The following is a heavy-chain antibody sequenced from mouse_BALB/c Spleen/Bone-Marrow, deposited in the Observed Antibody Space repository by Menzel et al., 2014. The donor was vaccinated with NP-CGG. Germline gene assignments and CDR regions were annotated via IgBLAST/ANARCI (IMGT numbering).Heavy chain of an antibody. CDR2: INPGSGGT. V-gene: IGHV1-54*01. CDR1: GYAFTNYL. Sequence: QVQLQQPGAELVRPGTSVEVSCKASGYAFTNYLIEWVKQRPGQGLEWIGVINPGSGGTNYNEKFKGKATLTADKSSSTAYMQLSSLTSDDSAVYFCARSGYYGSSYYFDYWGQGTTLTVSS. J-gene: IGHJ2*01. CDR3: ARSGYYGSSYYFDY. D-gene: IGHD1-1*01.